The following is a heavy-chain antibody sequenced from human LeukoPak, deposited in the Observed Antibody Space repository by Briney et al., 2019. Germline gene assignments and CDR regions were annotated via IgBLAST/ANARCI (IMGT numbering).Heavy chain of an antibody. V-gene: IGHV4-59*01. Sequence: PSETLSLTCTVSGGSISSYYWSWIRQPPGKGLEWIGYIYYSGSTNYNPSLKSRVTISVDTSKNQFSLELSSVTAADTAVYYCARDPYSSGFDLWGRGTLVTVSS. D-gene: IGHD6-19*01. CDR2: IYYSGST. CDR1: GGSISSYY. CDR3: ARDPYSSGFDL. J-gene: IGHJ2*01.